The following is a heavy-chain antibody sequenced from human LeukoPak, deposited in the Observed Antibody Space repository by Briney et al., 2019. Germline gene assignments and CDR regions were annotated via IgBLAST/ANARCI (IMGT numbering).Heavy chain of an antibody. D-gene: IGHD4-17*01. CDR1: ADSFSSHY. V-gene: IGHV4-59*11. CDR3: ARDLFTVTKGFDI. CDR2: ISYIGST. Sequence: SETLSLTCAVSADSFSSHYWTWIRQPPGKGLEWIGYISYIGSTNYNRSLKSRVTISIDTSKNQFSLKLSSVTAADTAVNYCARDLFTVTKGFDIWGQGTMVTVSS. J-gene: IGHJ3*02.